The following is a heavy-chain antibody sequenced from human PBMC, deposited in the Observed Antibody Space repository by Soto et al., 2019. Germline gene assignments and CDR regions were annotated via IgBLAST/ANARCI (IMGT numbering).Heavy chain of an antibody. V-gene: IGHV1-69*06. CDR3: ASAADIVSTIGGNWFDP. J-gene: IGHJ5*02. CDR1: ACTFRSYA. D-gene: IGHD5-12*01. CDR2: ISPMLGTA. Sequence: SVKVAHLAGACTFRSYAFTWVRQAPGQELEWMGGISPMLGTANYAQKYQSRDNITDDKTTSTANTKLNSLRSQDTAVYNWASAADIVSTIGGNWFDPWGQGTLVTVSS.